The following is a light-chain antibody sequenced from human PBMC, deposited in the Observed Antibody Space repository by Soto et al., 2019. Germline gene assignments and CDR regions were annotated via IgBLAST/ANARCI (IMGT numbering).Light chain of an antibody. J-gene: IGKJ4*01. Sequence: DIQMTQSPTSLSASVGDRVTITCRASQSIRNYLNWYQQKPGKAPKLLIFDASNLQSGVPSRFSGSGSGTDFTLTISSLQREDFATFYCQQSYSIPLTFGGGTKVEIK. CDR2: DAS. V-gene: IGKV1-39*01. CDR1: QSIRNY. CDR3: QQSYSIPLT.